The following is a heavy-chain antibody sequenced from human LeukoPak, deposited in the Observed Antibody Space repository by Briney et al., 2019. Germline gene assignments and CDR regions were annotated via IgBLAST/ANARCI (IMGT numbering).Heavy chain of an antibody. J-gene: IGHJ4*02. CDR1: GFTFSSSA. Sequence: GGSLRLSCAASGFTFSSSAMHWVRQAPDKGLEWVAVISYDGSNKYYADSVKGRFTISRDNSKNTLYLQMNSLRAEDTAVYYCARRYSYGYVGNDYWGQGTLVTVSS. V-gene: IGHV3-30-3*01. CDR2: ISYDGSNK. D-gene: IGHD5-18*01. CDR3: ARRYSYGYVGNDY.